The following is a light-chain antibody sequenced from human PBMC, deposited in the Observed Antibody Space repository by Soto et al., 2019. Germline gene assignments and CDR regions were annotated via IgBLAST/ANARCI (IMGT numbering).Light chain of an antibody. CDR2: DVD. CDR3: CSYARSTSYV. CDR1: YSDVGGYNF. V-gene: IGLV2-14*01. J-gene: IGLJ1*01. Sequence: QSVLTQPASVSGSPGQSITISCTGTYSDVGGYNFVTWYQQHPGKAPKLIIHDVDTRPSGVSSRFSGSKSGTTASLTISGLQPEDEADYYCCSYARSTSYVFGTGTKLTVL.